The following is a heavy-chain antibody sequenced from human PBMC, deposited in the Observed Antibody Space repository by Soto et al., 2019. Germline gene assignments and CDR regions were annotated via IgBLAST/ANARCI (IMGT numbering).Heavy chain of an antibody. CDR3: ARGGSLYWYFDL. Sequence: AASVKVSCKASGYTFTTYYMQWVRQAPGQGLEWMGILNPNGGFATYAQKFQGRVTMTRDTSASTAYMELSSLRSEDTAVYYCARGGSLYWYFDLWGRGTLVTVSS. D-gene: IGHD1-26*01. V-gene: IGHV1-46*01. J-gene: IGHJ2*01. CDR2: LNPNGGFA. CDR1: GYTFTTYY.